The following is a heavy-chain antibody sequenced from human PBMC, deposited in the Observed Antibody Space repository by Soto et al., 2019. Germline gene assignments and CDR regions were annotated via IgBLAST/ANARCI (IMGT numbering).Heavy chain of an antibody. CDR1: GYTFTSYG. D-gene: IGHD2-2*01. CDR3: ARGDCSSTSCNTTDYGLDV. Sequence: ASVKVSCKASGYTFTSYGISWVRQAPGQGLEWMGWISAYNGNTNYAQKLQGRVTMTTDTSTSTAYMELRSLRSDDTAVYYCARGDCSSTSCNTTDYGLDVWGQGTTVTVSS. CDR2: ISAYNGNT. J-gene: IGHJ6*02. V-gene: IGHV1-18*01.